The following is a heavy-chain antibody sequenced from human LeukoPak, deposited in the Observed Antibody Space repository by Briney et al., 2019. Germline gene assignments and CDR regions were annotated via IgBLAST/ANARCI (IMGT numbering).Heavy chain of an antibody. CDR1: GGTFSSYA. D-gene: IGHD1-26*01. J-gene: IGHJ4*02. Sequence: SVKVSCKASGGTFSSYAISCVRQAPGQGLEWMGGIIPIFGTANYAQKFQGRVTITADKSTSTAYMELSSLRSEDTAVYYCARVDVGATPGGNWGQGTLVTVSS. CDR2: IIPIFGTA. V-gene: IGHV1-69*06. CDR3: ARVDVGATPGGN.